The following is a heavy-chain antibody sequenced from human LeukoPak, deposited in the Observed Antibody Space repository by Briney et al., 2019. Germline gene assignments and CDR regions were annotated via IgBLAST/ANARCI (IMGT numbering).Heavy chain of an antibody. CDR1: GFIFSDYD. CDR3: ARLNSGWGIPDY. CDR2: VGATGDT. J-gene: IGHJ4*02. D-gene: IGHD6-25*01. V-gene: IGHV3-13*01. Sequence: GESLRLSCSASGFIFSDYDMYWVRQVAGEGLEWVSGVGATGDTSYPDSVRGRFTISRDNAKNSLYLQMNSLRVGDTAIYYCARLNSGWGIPDYWGQGILVAVSS.